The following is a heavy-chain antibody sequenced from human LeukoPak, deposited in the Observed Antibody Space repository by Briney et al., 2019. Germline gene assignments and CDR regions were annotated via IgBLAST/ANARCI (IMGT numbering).Heavy chain of an antibody. CDR1: GFTFSGSA. V-gene: IGHV3-73*01. CDR3: TSSGSSGRYLSYYYYYGMDV. D-gene: IGHD6-19*01. Sequence: GGSLRLSCAASGFTFSGSAMHWVRQASGKGLEWVGRIRSKANSYATAYAASVKGRFTISRDDSKNTAYLQMNSLKTEDTAMYYCTSSGSSGRYLSYYYYYGMDVWGKGTTVTVSS. J-gene: IGHJ6*04. CDR2: IRSKANSYAT.